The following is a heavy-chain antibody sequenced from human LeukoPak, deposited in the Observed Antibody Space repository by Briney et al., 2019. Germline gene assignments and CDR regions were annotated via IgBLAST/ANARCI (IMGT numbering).Heavy chain of an antibody. CDR1: GGSISSYY. CDR2: IYYSGRT. D-gene: IGHD6-13*01. Sequence: SETLSLTCTVSGGSISSYYWSWIRQPPGKGLEWIGYIYYSGRTKYNPSLKSRVTISVDTSKNQFSLKLSSVTAADTAVYYCARQSYSSSWFFDYWGQGTLVTVSS. CDR3: ARQSYSSSWFFDY. V-gene: IGHV4-59*08. J-gene: IGHJ4*02.